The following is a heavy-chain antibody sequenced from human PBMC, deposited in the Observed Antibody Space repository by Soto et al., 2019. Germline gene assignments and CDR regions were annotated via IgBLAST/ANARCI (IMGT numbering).Heavy chain of an antibody. J-gene: IGHJ6*03. Sequence: GGSLRLSCAASGFTFSSYGMHWVRQAPGKGLEWVAVIWYDGSNKYYADSVKGRFTISRDNSKNTLYLQMNSLRAEDTAVYYFARDPLGGNYYMDVWGKGTTVTVSS. V-gene: IGHV3-33*01. CDR1: GFTFSSYG. CDR3: ARDPLGGNYYMDV. CDR2: IWYDGSNK. D-gene: IGHD2-15*01.